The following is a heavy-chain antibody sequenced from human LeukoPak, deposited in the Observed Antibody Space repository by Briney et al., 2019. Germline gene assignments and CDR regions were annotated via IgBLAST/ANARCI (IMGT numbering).Heavy chain of an antibody. CDR1: GGSISSSSYY. V-gene: IGHV4-39*01. CDR2: IYYSGST. CDR3: ARGIAAFDY. D-gene: IGHD6-13*01. Sequence: SETLSLTGTVSGGSISSSSYYRGWNRQPPGKGLERIGRIYYSGSTYYNPSLKSRVTISVDTSKNQFSLKLSSVTAADTAVYYCARGIAAFDYWGQGTLVTVSS. J-gene: IGHJ4*02.